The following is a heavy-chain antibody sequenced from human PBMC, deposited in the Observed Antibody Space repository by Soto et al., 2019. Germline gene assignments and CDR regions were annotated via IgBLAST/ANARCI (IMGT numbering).Heavy chain of an antibody. D-gene: IGHD3-9*01. V-gene: IGHV1-8*01. J-gene: IGHJ6*03. CDR1: GYTFTSYD. Sequence: QVQLVQSGAEVKKPGASVKVSCKASGYTFTSYDINWVRQATGQGLEWMGWMNPNSGNTGYAQKFQGSVTMTRNTSISTAYMELSSLRSEDTAVYYCARGSLMTSLLGYYYYYMDVWGKGTTVTVSS. CDR2: MNPNSGNT. CDR3: ARGSLMTSLLGYYYYYMDV.